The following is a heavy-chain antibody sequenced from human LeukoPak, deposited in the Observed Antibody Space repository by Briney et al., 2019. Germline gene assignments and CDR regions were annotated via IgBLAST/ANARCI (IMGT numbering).Heavy chain of an antibody. Sequence: GAPVKVSCKASGYTFTGYYMHWVRQAPGQGLEWMGWINPNSGGTNYAQKFQGRVTMTRDTSISTAYMELSRLRSDDTAVYYCARYITTDDYYYYYYMDVWGKGTTVTVSS. CDR2: INPNSGGT. V-gene: IGHV1-2*02. D-gene: IGHD3-22*01. CDR1: GYTFTGYY. CDR3: ARYITTDDYYYYYYMDV. J-gene: IGHJ6*03.